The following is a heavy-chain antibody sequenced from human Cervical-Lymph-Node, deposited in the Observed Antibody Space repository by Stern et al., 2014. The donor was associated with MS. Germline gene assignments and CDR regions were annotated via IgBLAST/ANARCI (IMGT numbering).Heavy chain of an antibody. V-gene: IGHV4-31*03. D-gene: IGHD3-3*01. CDR1: GGSVSSGSRY. CDR3: ARVTEFLRFFYPDY. CDR2: ISYSGNT. Sequence: VQLVESGPGLVKPSQTLSLTCTVSGGSVSSGSRYWSWIRQHPGKGLEWIGYISYSGNTYYSPSLQSRLTISMDTSKNQFSLKLSSVTAADTAIYYCARVTEFLRFFYPDYWGQGTLVTVSS. J-gene: IGHJ4*02.